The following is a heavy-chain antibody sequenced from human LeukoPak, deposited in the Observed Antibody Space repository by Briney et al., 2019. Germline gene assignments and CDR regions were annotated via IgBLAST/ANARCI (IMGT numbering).Heavy chain of an antibody. CDR2: IKHSGST. V-gene: IGHV4-34*01. Sequence: SETLSLTCAVSGRPFNDYYWSWIRQPPGGWLEWIVEIKHSGSTNFNPSLKRRVSISVDTSQNQFSSKLASATTPDTALDSRARGLWRPYGSGNYYTKWGQGTLVTVSS. CDR1: GRPFNDYY. CDR3: ARGLWRPYGSGNYYTK. J-gene: IGHJ4*02. D-gene: IGHD3-10*01.